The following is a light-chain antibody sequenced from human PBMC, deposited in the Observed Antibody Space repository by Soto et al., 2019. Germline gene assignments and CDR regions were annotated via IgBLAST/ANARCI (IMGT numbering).Light chain of an antibody. Sequence: EIVMTQSPATLSVSPGERATLSCRASQSIRNNLAWYLQKPGQAPRLLIYDISSRATGIPDRFSGSVSGTDFTLTISRLEPEDFAVYYCQQYGSSGTFGQGTKVDIK. V-gene: IGKV3-20*01. CDR1: QSIRNN. CDR2: DIS. J-gene: IGKJ1*01. CDR3: QQYGSSGT.